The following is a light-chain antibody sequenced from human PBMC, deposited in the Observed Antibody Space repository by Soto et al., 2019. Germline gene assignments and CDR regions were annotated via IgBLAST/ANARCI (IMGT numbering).Light chain of an antibody. CDR1: SSDVGTYDF. Sequence: SALTQPASVSGSPGQSITISCTGTSSDVGTYDFVSWYQQHPGKAPRLMIFDVSERPSGVPDRFSGSKSGNTASLTISGLQAEDEADYYCCLYAVTFYVFGTGTKVTVL. CDR2: DVS. CDR3: CLYAVTFYV. J-gene: IGLJ1*01. V-gene: IGLV2-11*01.